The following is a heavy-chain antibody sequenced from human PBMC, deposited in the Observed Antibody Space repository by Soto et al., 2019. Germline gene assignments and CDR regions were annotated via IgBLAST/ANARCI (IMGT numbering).Heavy chain of an antibody. Sequence: APVKGSRKASGYTFTSYYIHWGRQAPRQGLEWMGIINPSGGSTSYAQKFQGRVTMTRDTSTSTVYMELSSLRSEDTAVYYCARSLLIDSKVRSFDYWGQGTLVTVSS. J-gene: IGHJ4*02. CDR2: INPSGGST. CDR3: ARSLLIDSKVRSFDY. D-gene: IGHD3-10*01. CDR1: GYTFTSYY. V-gene: IGHV1-46*01.